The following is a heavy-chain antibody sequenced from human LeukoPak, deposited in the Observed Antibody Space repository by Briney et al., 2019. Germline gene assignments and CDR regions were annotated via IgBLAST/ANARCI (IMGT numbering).Heavy chain of an antibody. D-gene: IGHD3-9*01. CDR1: GGSISSYY. CDR3: AREMKGNSVILTGYYHTYHHGMDV. J-gene: IGHJ6*02. CDR2: IYSSGST. V-gene: IGHV4-4*07. Sequence: SETLSLTCTVSGGSISSYYWTWIRQPAGKGLEWIGRIYSSGSTKYNATLKSRVSMSVDTSKNQFSLILSSVTAADTAVYYCAREMKGNSVILTGYYHTYHHGMDVWGQGTTVTVSS.